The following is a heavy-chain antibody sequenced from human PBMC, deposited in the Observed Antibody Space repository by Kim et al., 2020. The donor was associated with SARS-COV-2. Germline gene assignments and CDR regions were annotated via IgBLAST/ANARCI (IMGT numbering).Heavy chain of an antibody. J-gene: IGHJ6*02. CDR2: IYTSGST. CDR1: GGSISSYY. V-gene: IGHV4-4*07. D-gene: IGHD6-13*01. Sequence: SETLSLTCTVSGGSISSYYWSWIRQPAGKGLEWIGRIYTSGSTNYNPSLKSRVTMSVDTSKNQFSLKLSSVTAADTAVYYCAREGIIAAAGTPYYYYYGMDVWGQGTTVTVSS. CDR3: AREGIIAAAGTPYYYYYGMDV.